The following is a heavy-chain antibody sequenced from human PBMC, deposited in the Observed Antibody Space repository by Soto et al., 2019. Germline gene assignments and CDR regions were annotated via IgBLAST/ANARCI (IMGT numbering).Heavy chain of an antibody. CDR2: INHNSGGT. Sequence: QVQPVQSGAEVKKPGASVKISCKASGHTFTVYYIHWVRQSPGQRLEWMGWINHNSGGTDYGQKFQGRVTMTRDTSISTVYMELTRLRSADTAVYYCARGQAIDAEIYHWFDPWGQGTLVTVSS. D-gene: IGHD2-2*01. V-gene: IGHV1-2*02. J-gene: IGHJ5*02. CDR1: GHTFTVYY. CDR3: ARGQAIDAEIYHWFDP.